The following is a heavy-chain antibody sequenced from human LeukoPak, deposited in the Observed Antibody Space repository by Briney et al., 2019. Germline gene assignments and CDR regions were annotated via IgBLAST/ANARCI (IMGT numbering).Heavy chain of an antibody. J-gene: IGHJ4*02. CDR1: GFTFSSYW. V-gene: IGHV3-7*01. D-gene: IGHD3-9*01. Sequence: PGGSLRLSCAASGFTFSSYWMSWVRQAPGKGLEWVANIKQDGSEKYYVDSVKGRFTISRDNAKNSLYLQMNSLRAEDTAVYYCARDYYDILTGYYAPFDYWGQGTLATVSS. CDR3: ARDYYDILTGYYAPFDY. CDR2: IKQDGSEK.